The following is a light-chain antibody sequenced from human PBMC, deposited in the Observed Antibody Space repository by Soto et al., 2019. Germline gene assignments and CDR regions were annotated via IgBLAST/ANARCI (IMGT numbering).Light chain of an antibody. Sequence: EIVLTQSPGTLSLSPGERAPLSCRASQSVSSSYLAWYQQKPGQAPRLLINGASSRATGIPDRFSGSGSGTDFTLTISRLEPEDFAVYYCQQYGTSPPSTFGQGTRLEIK. J-gene: IGKJ5*01. CDR2: GAS. CDR1: QSVSSSY. V-gene: IGKV3-20*01. CDR3: QQYGTSPPST.